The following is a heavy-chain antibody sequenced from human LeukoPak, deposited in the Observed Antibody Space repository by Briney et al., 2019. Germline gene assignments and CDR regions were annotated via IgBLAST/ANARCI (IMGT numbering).Heavy chain of an antibody. CDR3: ARHSGYSYGFDY. CDR1: GFTFSSYA. Sequence: GGSLRLSCAASGFTFSSYAMSWVRQAPGKGLEWVSAISGSGGSTYYADSVKGRFTISRHNSKNTLHLQMNSLRAEDTAVYYCARHSGYSYGFDYWGQGTLVTVSS. D-gene: IGHD5-18*01. V-gene: IGHV3-23*01. CDR2: ISGSGGST. J-gene: IGHJ4*02.